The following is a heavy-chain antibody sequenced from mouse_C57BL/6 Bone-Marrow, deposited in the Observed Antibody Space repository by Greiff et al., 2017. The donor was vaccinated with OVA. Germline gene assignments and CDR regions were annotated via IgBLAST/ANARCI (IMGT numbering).Heavy chain of an antibody. V-gene: IGHV1-18*01. D-gene: IGHD1-1*01. J-gene: IGHJ1*03. CDR2: INPNNGGT. Sequence: VQLKQSGPELVKPGASVKIPCKASGYTFTDYNMDWVKQSHGKSLEWIGDINPNNGGTIYNQKFKGKATLTVDKSSSTAYMELRSLTSEDTAVYYCARDFYYYGSSFYWYFDVWGTGTTVTVSS. CDR3: ARDFYYYGSSFYWYFDV. CDR1: GYTFTDYN.